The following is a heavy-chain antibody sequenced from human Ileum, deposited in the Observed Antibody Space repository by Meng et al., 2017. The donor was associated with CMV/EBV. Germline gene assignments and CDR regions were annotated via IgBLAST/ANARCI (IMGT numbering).Heavy chain of an antibody. CDR2: INHSGST. V-gene: IGHV4-34*01. Sequence: SETLSLTCAVYGGSFSGYYWSWIRQPPGKGLEWIGEINHSGSTSYNPSLKSRVTISVDTSKNQFSLKLSSVAAADTAVYYCARSPSYCTTTSCSIGMQRYFDLWGRGTLVTVSS. J-gene: IGHJ2*01. D-gene: IGHD2-2*01. CDR3: ARSPSYCTTTSCSIGMQRYFDL. CDR1: GGSFSGYY.